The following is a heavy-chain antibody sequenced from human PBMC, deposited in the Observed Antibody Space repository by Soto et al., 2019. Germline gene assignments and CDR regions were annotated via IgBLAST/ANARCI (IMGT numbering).Heavy chain of an antibody. J-gene: IGHJ4*02. CDR2: INAGNGNT. D-gene: IGHD3-10*01. CDR1: GFTFTAYA. Sequence: QVQLVQSGAEVKRPGASVKVSCKASGFTFTAYAIHWLRQAPGQRLEWMGWINAGNGNTGYAQKFQGRVTMTRNTSISTAYMELSSLRSEDTAVYYCARTGGSGSYIVGYWGQGTLVTVSS. CDR3: ARTGGSGSYIVGY. V-gene: IGHV1-3*01.